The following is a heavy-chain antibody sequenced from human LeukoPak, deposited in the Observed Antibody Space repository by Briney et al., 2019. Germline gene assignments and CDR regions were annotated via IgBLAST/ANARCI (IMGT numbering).Heavy chain of an antibody. D-gene: IGHD2-15*01. Sequence: GGSLRLSCVASGFTFSSYSMTWVRQAPGKGLEWVSSISTGSGYIYYADSVKGRFTISRDNAEKSLYLQMNSLRAEDTAVYYCARDRYCSGGSCYGNDYWGQGTLVIVSS. V-gene: IGHV3-21*01. CDR1: GFTFSSYS. CDR2: ISTGSGYI. CDR3: ARDRYCSGGSCYGNDY. J-gene: IGHJ4*02.